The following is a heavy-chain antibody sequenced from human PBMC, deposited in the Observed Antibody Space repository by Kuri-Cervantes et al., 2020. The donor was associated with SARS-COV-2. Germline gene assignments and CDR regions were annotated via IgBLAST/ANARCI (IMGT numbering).Heavy chain of an antibody. CDR1: GDSINSGYY. V-gene: IGHV4-38-2*02. D-gene: IGHD4/OR15-4a*01. CDR2: INHSGST. CDR3: ARDPNANHNNWFGP. J-gene: IGHJ5*02. Sequence: SETLSLTCALSGDSINSGYYWGWIRQPPGKGLEWIGSINHSGSTNYNPSLKSRVTISVDTSKNQFSLKLSSVTAADTAVYYCARDPNANHNNWFGPWGQGTLVTVSS.